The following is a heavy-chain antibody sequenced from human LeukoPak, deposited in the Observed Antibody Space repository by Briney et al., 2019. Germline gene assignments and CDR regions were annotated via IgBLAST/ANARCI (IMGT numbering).Heavy chain of an antibody. J-gene: IGHJ5*02. CDR3: ALDYYDSSGYWSGFDP. V-gene: IGHV1-18*01. Sequence: ASVKVSCKASGYTFTSYGISWVRQAPGQGLEWMGWISAYNGNTNYAQKLQGRVTMTTDTSTSTAYMELRSLRSDDTAVYYCALDYYDSSGYWSGFDPWGQGTLVTVSS. CDR1: GYTFTSYG. D-gene: IGHD3-22*01. CDR2: ISAYNGNT.